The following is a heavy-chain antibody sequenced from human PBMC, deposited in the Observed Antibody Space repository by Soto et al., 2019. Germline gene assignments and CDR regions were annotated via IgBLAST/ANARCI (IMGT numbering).Heavy chain of an antibody. D-gene: IGHD3-3*01. CDR3: AKHTYSDFWPGHYYYLDF. J-gene: IGHJ4*02. Sequence: LRLSCVTSRFTFNTFALRWFRQAPVEGLEWGSAINAGGGNTHYADSFKGRFTISSDKSKNTLYLQMDSLRAEETAVYYCAKHTYSDFWPGHYYYLDFWGQGTLVTVSS. V-gene: IGHV3-23*01. CDR2: INAGGGNT. CDR1: RFTFNTFA.